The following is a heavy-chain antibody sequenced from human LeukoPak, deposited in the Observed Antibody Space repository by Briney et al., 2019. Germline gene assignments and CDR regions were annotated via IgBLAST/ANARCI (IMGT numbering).Heavy chain of an antibody. Sequence: GGSLRLSCEASGFTFSNYEMNWVRQAPGKGLEWISYISSSGGIIHYADSVKGRFTISRDNAKNSVYLQMNSLRAEDTAVYYCARAYYDLPGFWGQGTLVTVSS. CDR3: ARAYYDLPGF. CDR2: ISSSGGII. D-gene: IGHD3-3*01. J-gene: IGHJ4*02. CDR1: GFTFSNYE. V-gene: IGHV3-48*03.